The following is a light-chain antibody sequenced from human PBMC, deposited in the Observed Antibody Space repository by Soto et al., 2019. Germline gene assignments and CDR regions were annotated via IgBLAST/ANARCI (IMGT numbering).Light chain of an antibody. CDR1: SSNIGTGYD. CDR2: GNN. CDR3: QSCDSSLRRV. V-gene: IGLV1-40*01. Sequence: QSVLTQPPSVSGAPGQRVTISCTGSSSNIGTGYDVYWYQQLPGTAPKLLIYGNNNRPSGLPDRFSGSKSVTSASLAITGFQAEVGADYYCQSCDSSLRRVFGGGTKVTVL. J-gene: IGLJ2*01.